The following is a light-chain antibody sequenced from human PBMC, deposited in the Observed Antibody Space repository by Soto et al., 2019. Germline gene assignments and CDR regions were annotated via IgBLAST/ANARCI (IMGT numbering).Light chain of an antibody. V-gene: IGLV2-23*01. CDR3: SSSAGSSTSVV. J-gene: IGLJ2*01. CDR2: EGS. Sequence: QSALTQPASVSGSPGQSITISCTGTSSDVGSYNLVSWYQQHPGKAPKLMIYEGSKRPSGVSNRFSGSKSGNTASLTISGLQAEDEDDYYCSSSAGSSTSVVFGGGTKLTVL. CDR1: SSDVGSYNL.